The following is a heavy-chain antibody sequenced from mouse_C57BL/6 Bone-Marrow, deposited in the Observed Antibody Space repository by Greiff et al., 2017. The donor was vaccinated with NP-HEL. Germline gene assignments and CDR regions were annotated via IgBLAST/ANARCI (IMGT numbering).Heavy chain of an antibody. V-gene: IGHV5-12*01. CDR1: GFTFSDYY. CDR3: ARPGFAWFAY. J-gene: IGHJ3*01. Sequence: EVQLVESGGGLVQPGGSLKLSCAASGFTFSDYYMYWVRQTPEKRLEWVAYISNGGGSTYYPDTVKGRFTISRDNAKNTLYLQMSRLKSEDTAMYYCARPGFAWFAYWGQGTLVTVSA. D-gene: IGHD3-1*01. CDR2: ISNGGGST.